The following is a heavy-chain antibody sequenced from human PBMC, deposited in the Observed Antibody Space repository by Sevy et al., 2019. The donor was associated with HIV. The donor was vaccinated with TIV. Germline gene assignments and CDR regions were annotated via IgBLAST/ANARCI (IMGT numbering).Heavy chain of an antibody. V-gene: IGHV1-18*04. CDR2: ISTYNGNT. J-gene: IGHJ4*02. CDR3: ARGKYGPDY. D-gene: IGHD3-10*01. CDR1: GYTFPSYG. Sequence: ASGKVSCKTSGYTFPSYGFTWVRQAPGQGLEWMGWISTYNGNTNFAQHLQGRVTMTTDTSTSTAYMELRSLRSDDTAVYYCARGKYGPDYWGQGTLVTVSS.